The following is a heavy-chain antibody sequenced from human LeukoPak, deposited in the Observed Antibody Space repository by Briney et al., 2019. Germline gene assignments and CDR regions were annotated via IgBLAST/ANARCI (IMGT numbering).Heavy chain of an antibody. CDR2: SGST. J-gene: IGHJ4*02. D-gene: IGHD6-19*01. V-gene: IGHV4-38-2*02. Sequence: PSETLSLTCTVSGYSISSGYYWGWIRQPPGKGLEWIGSGSTYYNPSLKSRVTISVDTSKNQFSLKLSSVTAADTAVYYCASSPPQYSSGWEDYWGQGTLVTVSS. CDR1: GYSISSGYY. CDR3: ASSPPQYSSGWEDY.